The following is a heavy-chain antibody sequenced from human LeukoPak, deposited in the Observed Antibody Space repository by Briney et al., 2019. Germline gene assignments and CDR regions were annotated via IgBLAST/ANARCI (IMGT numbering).Heavy chain of an antibody. V-gene: IGHV4-59*01. CDR2: IYYSGST. CDR1: GGSISSYY. CDR3: AREGPNDYGDYGGWYFDL. D-gene: IGHD4-17*01. J-gene: IGHJ2*01. Sequence: SGTLSLTCTVSGGSISSYYWSWIRQPPGKGLEWIGYIYYSGSTNYNPSLKSRVTISVDTSKNQFSLKLSSVTAADTAVYYCAREGPNDYGDYGGWYFDLWGRGTLVTVSS.